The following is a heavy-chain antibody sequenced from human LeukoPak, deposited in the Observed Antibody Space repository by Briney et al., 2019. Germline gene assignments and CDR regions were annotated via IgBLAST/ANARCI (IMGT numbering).Heavy chain of an antibody. CDR2: INPNSCGT. CDR1: GYTFTGYY. Sequence: ASVKVSCKASGYTFTGYYMHWVRQAPGQGLEGMGRINPNSCGTNYAQKFQGRVTMTRDTSISTAYMELSRLRSDDTAVYYCARVWARLESTNAFDIWGQGTMVTVSS. CDR3: ARVWARLESTNAFDI. V-gene: IGHV1-2*06. D-gene: IGHD3-16*01. J-gene: IGHJ3*02.